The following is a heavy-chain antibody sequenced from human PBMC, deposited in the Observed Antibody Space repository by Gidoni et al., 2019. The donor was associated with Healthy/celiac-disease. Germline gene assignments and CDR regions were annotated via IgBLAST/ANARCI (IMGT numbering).Heavy chain of an antibody. CDR3: TRDLDYYDSSGYYPWFDP. D-gene: IGHD3-22*01. CDR2: IRSKAYGGTT. V-gene: IGHV3-49*03. Sequence: EVQLVESGGGLVQPGRSLRLSCTASGFTFGYYAMSWFRQAPGKVLEWVGFIRSKAYGGTTEYAATVKGRFTISRDDSKSIAYLQMNSLKAEDTAVYYCTRDLDYYDSSGYYPWFDPWGQGTLVTVSS. J-gene: IGHJ5*02. CDR1: GFTFGYYA.